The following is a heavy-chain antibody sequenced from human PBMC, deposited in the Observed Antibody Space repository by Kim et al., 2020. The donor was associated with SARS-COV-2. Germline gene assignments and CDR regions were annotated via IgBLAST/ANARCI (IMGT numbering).Heavy chain of an antibody. CDR2: IYNSCIT. V-gene: IGHV4-34*01. Sequence: SETLSLTCAVSGGSFSGYYWSWIRQRQGKGQERMGEIYNSCITNYNQSLNRRVPITVDTSKNQYPLTLSPVTAAAAAAAFCSSSRFHAPSSSCVRLDLWG. CDR3: SSSRFHAPSSSCVRLDL. D-gene: IGHD6-13*01. J-gene: IGHJ6*01. CDR1: GGSFSGYY.